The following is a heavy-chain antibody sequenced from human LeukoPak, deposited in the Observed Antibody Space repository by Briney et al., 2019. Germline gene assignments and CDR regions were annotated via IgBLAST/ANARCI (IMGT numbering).Heavy chain of an antibody. CDR2: IYYTGTT. CDR3: TSWSNSAVDY. J-gene: IGHJ4*02. Sequence: SETLSLTCTVSGGSISSSNYHWGWVRQPPRKGLEWIGTIYYTGTTYYNPSLKSRVTISVDTSKNQFSLKLSSVTAADTAVYYCTSWSNSAVDYWGQGTLVTASS. CDR1: GGSISSSNYH. V-gene: IGHV4-39*01. D-gene: IGHD1/OR15-1a*01.